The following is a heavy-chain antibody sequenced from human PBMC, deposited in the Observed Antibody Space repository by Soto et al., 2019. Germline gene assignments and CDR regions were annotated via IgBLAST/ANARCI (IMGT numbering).Heavy chain of an antibody. CDR1: GVSFNNNG. J-gene: IGHJ6*02. D-gene: IGHD3-10*01. CDR2: VSHPFRTS. CDR3: ARVLYYGSGSYYPYDMAV. Sequence: QVQLVQSGAEVKKPGSSVKVSCKTSGVSFNNNGIGWVRQAPGHGLEWMGGVSHPFRTSNYARKFQGRISITADASTGTVNMELSSLTSEDTAQYYCARVLYYGSGSYYPYDMAVWGQWTTVTVSS. V-gene: IGHV1-69*01.